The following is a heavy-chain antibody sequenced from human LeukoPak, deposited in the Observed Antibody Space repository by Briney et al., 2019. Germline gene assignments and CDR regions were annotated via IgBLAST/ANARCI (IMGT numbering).Heavy chain of an antibody. CDR1: RFTFSSYG. V-gene: IGHV3-30*18. CDR3: AKDRMIVVVQGPVRRSPSTNSDADY. J-gene: IGHJ4*02. CDR2: ISYDGSNK. D-gene: IGHD3-22*01. Sequence: PGGSLRLSCAASRFTFSSYGMHWVRQAPGKGLEWVAVISYDGSNKYYADSVKGRFTISRDNSKNTLYLQMNSLRAEDTAVYYCAKDRMIVVVQGPVRRSPSTNSDADYWGQGTLVTVSS.